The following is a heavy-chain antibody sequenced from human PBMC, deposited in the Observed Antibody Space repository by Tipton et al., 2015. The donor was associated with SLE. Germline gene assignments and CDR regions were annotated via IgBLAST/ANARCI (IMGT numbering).Heavy chain of an antibody. D-gene: IGHD6-13*01. V-gene: IGHV3-33*01. Sequence: SLRLSCAASGFTFSSYGMHWVRQAPGKGLEWVAVIWYDGSNKYYADSVKGRFTISRDNSKNTLYLQMNSLRAEDTAVYYCARAFPRIPTAGLLDLWGRGTLVTVSS. CDR2: IWYDGSNK. J-gene: IGHJ2*01. CDR1: GFTFSSYG. CDR3: ARAFPRIPTAGLLDL.